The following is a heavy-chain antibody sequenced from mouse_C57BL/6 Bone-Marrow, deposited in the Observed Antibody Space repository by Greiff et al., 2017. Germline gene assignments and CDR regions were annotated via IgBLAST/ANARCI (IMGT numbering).Heavy chain of an antibody. V-gene: IGHV1-80*01. D-gene: IGHD2-4*01. CDR2: IYPGDGDT. CDR1: GYAFSSYW. Sequence: QVQLKQSGAELVKPGASVKISCKASGYAFSSYWMNWVKQRPGKGLEWIGQIYPGDGDTNYNGKFKGKATLTADKSSSTAYMQLSSLTSEDSAVYFCAREQDYDGAWFAYWGQGTLVTVSA. CDR3: AREQDYDGAWFAY. J-gene: IGHJ3*01.